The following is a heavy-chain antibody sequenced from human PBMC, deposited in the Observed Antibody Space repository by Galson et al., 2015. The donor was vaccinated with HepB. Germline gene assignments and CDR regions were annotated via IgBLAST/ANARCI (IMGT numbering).Heavy chain of an antibody. CDR2: INTNTGNP. CDR3: ASTKPPRYCSSTSCYRRSFYDFDY. CDR1: GYTFTSYA. Sequence: SVKVSCKASGYTFTSYAMNWVRQAPGQGLEWMGWINTNTGNPTYAQGFTGRFVFSLDTSVSTAYLQISSLKAEDTAVYYCASTKPPRYCSSTSCYRRSFYDFDYWGQGTLVTVSS. D-gene: IGHD2-2*02. J-gene: IGHJ4*02. V-gene: IGHV7-4-1*02.